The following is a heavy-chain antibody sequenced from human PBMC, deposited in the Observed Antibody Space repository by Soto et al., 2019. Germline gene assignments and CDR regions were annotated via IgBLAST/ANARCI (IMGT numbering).Heavy chain of an antibody. Sequence: ASVKVSCKASGYTFTGHYIHWVRKTPGQGLEWMGWINPNGGGANHAQKFQDWVTMTRDTSITTAYMEVSRLTSDDTAVYYCARGRGNSGYDPLDYWGQGTRVTVAS. CDR1: GYTFTGHY. CDR3: ARGRGNSGYDPLDY. J-gene: IGHJ4*02. CDR2: INPNGGGA. V-gene: IGHV1-2*04. D-gene: IGHD5-12*01.